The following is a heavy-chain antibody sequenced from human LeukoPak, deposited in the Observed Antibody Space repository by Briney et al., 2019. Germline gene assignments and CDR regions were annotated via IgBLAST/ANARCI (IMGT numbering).Heavy chain of an antibody. J-gene: IGHJ6*02. V-gene: IGHV4-59*01. Sequence: SETLSLTCTVSGGSISGYYWSWIRQPPGKGLEWIGYIYYSGDTNYNPSLKSRVTMSVDTSKNQFSLKLSSVTAADTAVYYCARGPGRAGGDVWGQGTTVTVSS. D-gene: IGHD1-26*01. CDR1: GGSISGYY. CDR2: IYYSGDT. CDR3: ARGPGRAGGDV.